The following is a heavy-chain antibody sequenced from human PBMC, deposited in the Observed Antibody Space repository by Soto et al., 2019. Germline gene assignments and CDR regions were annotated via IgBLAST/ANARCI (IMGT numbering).Heavy chain of an antibody. J-gene: IGHJ4*02. CDR3: ARTLSGGFDY. Sequence: SETLSLTCIVSGGSISSNDFYWSWIRQHPGKGLEWIGYIYYSGNTNYNPSLMSRVSISLDTSKSQFSLNLNSVTAADTAVYYCARTLSGGFDYWGQGTLVTVSS. CDR2: IYYSGNT. CDR1: GGSISSNDFY. V-gene: IGHV4-61*08.